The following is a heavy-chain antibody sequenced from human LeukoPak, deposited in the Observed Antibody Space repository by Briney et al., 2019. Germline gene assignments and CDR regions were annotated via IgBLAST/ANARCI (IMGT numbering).Heavy chain of an antibody. CDR2: IYHSGST. D-gene: IGHD4-11*01. V-gene: IGHV4-38-2*01. Sequence: SETLSLTCAVSGYSISSGYYWGWIRQPPGKGLEWIGGIYHSGSTYYNPSLKSRVTISVDTSKNHFSLKLTSVTAADTAVYYCARTTVTNNWFDPWGQGTLVTVSS. CDR3: ARTTVTNNWFDP. J-gene: IGHJ5*02. CDR1: GYSISSGYY.